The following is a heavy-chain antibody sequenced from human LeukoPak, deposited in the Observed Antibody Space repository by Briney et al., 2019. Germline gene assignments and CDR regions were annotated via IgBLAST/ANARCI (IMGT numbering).Heavy chain of an antibody. CDR3: ARDSAYSSGWPPYNWFDP. Sequence: PGGSLRLSCAASGFTFSSYAMHWVRQAPGKGLEYVSAISSNGGSTYYANSVKGRFTISRDNSKNTLYLQMGSLRAEDMAVYYCARDSAYSSGWPPYNWFDPWGQGTLVTVSS. V-gene: IGHV3-64*01. CDR1: GFTFSSYA. D-gene: IGHD6-19*01. CDR2: ISSNGGST. J-gene: IGHJ5*02.